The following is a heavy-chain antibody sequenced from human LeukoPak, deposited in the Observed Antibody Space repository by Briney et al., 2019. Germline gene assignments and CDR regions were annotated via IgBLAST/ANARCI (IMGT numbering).Heavy chain of an antibody. V-gene: IGHV4-4*02. CDR2: IYHSGST. CDR1: GGSISSSNW. CDR3: AIVVVPAAPGNGFDP. Sequence: SGTLSLTCAVSGGSISSSNWWSWVRQPPGKGLEWIGEIYHSGSTNYNPSLKSRVTISVDKSKNQFSLKLSSVTAADTAVYYCAIVVVPAAPGNGFDPGGREPLVTVSS. D-gene: IGHD2-2*01. J-gene: IGHJ5*02.